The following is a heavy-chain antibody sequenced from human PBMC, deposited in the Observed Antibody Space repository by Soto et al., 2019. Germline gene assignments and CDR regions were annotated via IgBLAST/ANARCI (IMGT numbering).Heavy chain of an antibody. CDR1: GYTLTSYD. V-gene: IGHV1-8*01. CDR3: ARGSKYYYDSSGYYQNWFDP. D-gene: IGHD3-22*01. CDR2: MNPNSGNT. J-gene: IGHJ5*02. Sequence: QVQLVQSGAEVKKPGASVKVSCKASGYTLTSYDINWVRQATGQGLEWMGWMNPNSGNTGYAQKFQGRVTMTRNTSISTAYMELSSLRSEDTAVYYCARGSKYYYDSSGYYQNWFDPWGQGTLVTVSS.